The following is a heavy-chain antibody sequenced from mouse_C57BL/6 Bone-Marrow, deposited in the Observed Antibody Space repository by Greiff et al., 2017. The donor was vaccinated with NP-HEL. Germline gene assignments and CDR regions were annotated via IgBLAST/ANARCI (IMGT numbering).Heavy chain of an antibody. J-gene: IGHJ1*03. CDR3: TSPYGSSYWYFDV. D-gene: IGHD1-1*01. CDR2: IDPETGGT. Sequence: QVQLQQSGAELVRPGASVTLSCKASGYTFTDYEMHWVKQTPVHGLEWIGAIDPETGGTAYNQKFKGKAILTADKSSSTAYMELRSLTSEDSAVYYWTSPYGSSYWYFDVWGTGTTVTVSS. V-gene: IGHV1-15*01. CDR1: GYTFTDYE.